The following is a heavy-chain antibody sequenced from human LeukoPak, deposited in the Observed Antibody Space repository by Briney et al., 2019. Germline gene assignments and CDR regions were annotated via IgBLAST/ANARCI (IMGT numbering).Heavy chain of an antibody. CDR3: ARRLRQWLVQGQFGAFDI. CDR1: GGSFSGYY. J-gene: IGHJ3*02. Sequence: NTSETLSLTCAVYGGSFSGYYWSWIRQPPGKGLEWIGEINHSGSTNYNPSLKSRVTISVDTSKNQFSLKLSPVTAADTAVYYCARRLRQWLVQGQFGAFDIWGQGTMVTVSS. D-gene: IGHD6-19*01. V-gene: IGHV4-34*01. CDR2: INHSGST.